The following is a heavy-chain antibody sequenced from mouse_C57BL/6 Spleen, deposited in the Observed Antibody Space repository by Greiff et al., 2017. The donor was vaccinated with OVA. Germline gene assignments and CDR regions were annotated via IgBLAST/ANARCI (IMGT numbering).Heavy chain of an antibody. J-gene: IGHJ3*01. CDR3: ARAYYSNPFAY. D-gene: IGHD2-5*01. Sequence: VQLQQSGAELVKPGASVKIFRKTSGYAFSSYWMNWVKQRPGKGLEWVGQIYPGDGDTNYNGKFKGKATLTADKSSSTAYMQLSSLTSEDAAVYFCARAYYSNPFAYWGQGTLVTVSA. CDR2: IYPGDGDT. V-gene: IGHV1-80*01. CDR1: GYAFSSYW.